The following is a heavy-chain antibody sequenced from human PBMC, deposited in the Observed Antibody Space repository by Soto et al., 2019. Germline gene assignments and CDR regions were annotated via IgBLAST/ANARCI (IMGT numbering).Heavy chain of an antibody. CDR1: GYSFTSYD. CDR2: MNPNSGNT. V-gene: IGHV1-8*01. D-gene: IGHD3-3*02. CDR3: LHFWSGWPDI. Sequence: GASAKVSCKASGYSFTSYDINWVRQATGQGLEWMGWMNPNSGNTGYAQKFQGRVTMTRNTSISTAYMELSSLRSEDTAVYYCLHFWSGWPDIWGPGTMFTVS. J-gene: IGHJ3*02.